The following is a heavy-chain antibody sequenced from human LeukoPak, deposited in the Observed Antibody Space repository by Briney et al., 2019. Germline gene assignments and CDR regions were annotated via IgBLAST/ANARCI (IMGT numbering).Heavy chain of an antibody. D-gene: IGHD3-22*01. Sequence: GGSLRLSCAASGFTFSDYYMSWIRQAPGKGLEWVSYISSSGSTIYYADSVKGRFTISRDNAKNSLYLQMSSLRADDTAVYYCARDLSYSRDDAFDLWGQGTMVTVSS. CDR2: ISSSGSTI. CDR1: GFTFSDYY. J-gene: IGHJ3*01. CDR3: ARDLSYSRDDAFDL. V-gene: IGHV3-11*04.